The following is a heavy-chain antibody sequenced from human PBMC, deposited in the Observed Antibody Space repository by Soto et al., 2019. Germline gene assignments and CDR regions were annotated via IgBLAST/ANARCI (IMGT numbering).Heavy chain of an antibody. J-gene: IGHJ5*02. Sequence: ASVKVSCKASGYTFTNYGINWVRQAPGQGLEWMGWISAYNGNTKYTQKLQGRVTVNKDTSTSKDYMELRSMISDETAVYYCARDGFTIYYYDSSGHRRFDPSGQGTLVTVPS. CDR2: ISAYNGNT. CDR3: ARDGFTIYYYDSSGHRRFDP. V-gene: IGHV1-18*04. CDR1: GYTFTNYG. D-gene: IGHD3-22*01.